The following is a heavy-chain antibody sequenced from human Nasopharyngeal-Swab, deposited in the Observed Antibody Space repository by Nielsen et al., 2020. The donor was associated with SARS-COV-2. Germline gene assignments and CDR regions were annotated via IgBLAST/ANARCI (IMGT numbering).Heavy chain of an antibody. CDR3: ARLRYYDILTGYYTGPTFDY. J-gene: IGHJ4*02. D-gene: IGHD3-9*01. Sequence: SETLSLTCTVSGGSISSSSYYWGWIRQPPGKGLEWIGSIYYSGTTYYNPSLKSRVTISVDTSKNQSSLKLNSVTAADTAVYYCARLRYYDILTGYYTGPTFDYWGQGTLVTVSS. CDR2: IYYSGTT. V-gene: IGHV4-39*01. CDR1: GGSISSSSYY.